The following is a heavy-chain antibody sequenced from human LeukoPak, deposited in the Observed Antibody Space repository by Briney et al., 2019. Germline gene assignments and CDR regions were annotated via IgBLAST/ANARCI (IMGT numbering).Heavy chain of an antibody. D-gene: IGHD2-15*01. J-gene: IGHJ4*02. V-gene: IGHV4-59*12. CDR2: IYYSGST. CDR3: ATGYCSGGSCYFGY. CDR1: GGSISSYY. Sequence: SETLSLTCTVSGGSISSYYWSWIRQPPGKGLEWIGYIYYSGSTNYNPSPKSRVTISVDTSKNQFSLKLSSVTAADTAVYYCATGYCSGGSCYFGYWGQGTLVTVSS.